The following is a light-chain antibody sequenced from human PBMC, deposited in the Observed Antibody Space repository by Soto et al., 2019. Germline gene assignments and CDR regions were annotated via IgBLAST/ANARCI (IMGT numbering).Light chain of an antibody. CDR2: VAS. CDR3: QQYGSSPPT. Sequence: EIVLTQSPGTLSLSPGERATLSCRASQSVSTSYLAWYQQKPGQAPRLLIIVASARATGIPARFSGRGSGTDFILTISRLEPEDFAVYSCQQYGSSPPTFGQGTKVEIK. J-gene: IGKJ1*01. V-gene: IGKV3-20*01. CDR1: QSVSTSY.